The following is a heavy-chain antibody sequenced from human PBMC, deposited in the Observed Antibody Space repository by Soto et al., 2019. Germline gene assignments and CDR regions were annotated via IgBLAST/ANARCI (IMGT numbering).Heavy chain of an antibody. V-gene: IGHV3-74*01. Sequence: EVQLVESGGGLVQPGGSLRLSCAASEFTFSTYWIHWVRQVPGKGLVWVSRIKSDGSSTYYADSVKGRFTISRDNAKNTLYLQMNRLRDEDTAVDYCARYVQVGAHPYYFDSWGQGTLVTVSS. J-gene: IGHJ4*02. CDR2: IKSDGSST. CDR3: ARYVQVGAHPYYFDS. D-gene: IGHD1-26*01. CDR1: EFTFSTYW.